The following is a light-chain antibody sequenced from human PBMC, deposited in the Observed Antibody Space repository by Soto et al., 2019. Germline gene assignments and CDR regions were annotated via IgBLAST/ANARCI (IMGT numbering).Light chain of an antibody. J-gene: IGLJ3*02. Sequence: QSALTQPASVSGSPGQSITISCSGTSSDIGYYKYVSWYQHHPGKAPKLMIYEVSYRPSGVSNRFSGSKSGNTASLTISGLQAEDEAVYYCSSYTSSRTGVFGGGTKLTVL. CDR2: EVS. V-gene: IGLV2-14*01. CDR3: SSYTSSRTGV. CDR1: SSDIGYYKY.